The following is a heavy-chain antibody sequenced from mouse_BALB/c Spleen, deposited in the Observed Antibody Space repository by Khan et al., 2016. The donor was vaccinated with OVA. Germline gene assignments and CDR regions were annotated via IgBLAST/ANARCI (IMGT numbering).Heavy chain of an antibody. J-gene: IGHJ2*01. Sequence: LQQSGSELVRPGASVKLSCKASGYTFTSYWMHWVKQRPGQGLEWIGNIYPGSGSTNYAEKFKSKATLTVDTSSSTAYMQLSSLTSEDSAVYYCTYRYDVKAYFDYWGQGTTLTVSS. V-gene: IGHV1S22*01. CDR3: TYRYDVKAYFDY. CDR2: IYPGSGST. D-gene: IGHD2-14*01. CDR1: GYTFTSYW.